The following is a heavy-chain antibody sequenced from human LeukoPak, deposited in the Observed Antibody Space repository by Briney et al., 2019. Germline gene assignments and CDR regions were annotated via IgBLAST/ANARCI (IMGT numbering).Heavy chain of an antibody. V-gene: IGHV1-8*02. CDR3: ARGRIKQWLVGGYYFDY. Sequence: ASVKVSCKASGGTFSSYDINWVRQATGQGLEWMGWMNPNSGNTGYAQKFQGRVTMTRNTSISTAYMELSSLRSEDTAVYYCARGRIKQWLVGGYYFDYWGQGTLVTVSS. CDR1: GGTFSSYD. CDR2: MNPNSGNT. D-gene: IGHD6-19*01. J-gene: IGHJ4*02.